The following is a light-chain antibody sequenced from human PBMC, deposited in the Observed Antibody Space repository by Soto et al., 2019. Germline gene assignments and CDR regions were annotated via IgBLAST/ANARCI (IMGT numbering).Light chain of an antibody. CDR2: EVI. V-gene: IGLV2-8*01. CDR1: SSDVGGYDY. CDR3: SSYAGSNGVL. J-gene: IGLJ3*02. Sequence: QSVLTQPPSASGSPGQSVTISCAGTSSDVGGYDYVSWYQQHPGKAPKLLIYEVIKRPSGVPDRFSGSKSGNTASLTVSGLQADDEADYYCSSYAGSNGVLFGGGTQLTVL.